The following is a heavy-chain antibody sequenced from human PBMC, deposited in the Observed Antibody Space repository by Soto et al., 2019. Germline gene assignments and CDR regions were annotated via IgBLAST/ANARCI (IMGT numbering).Heavy chain of an antibody. CDR2: SSSSGSTI. J-gene: IGHJ4*02. V-gene: IGHV3-11*01. CDR3: GRDAYTIYSIPTVN. Sequence: QVQLVDSGGGLVKPGGSLRLSCAASGFSFSDYYMSWIRQAPGKGLDWLSSSSSSGSTIYYADSVKGRFTISRDNAKNSLNLQMNTLRDEDTSVYSCGRDAYTIYSIPTVNCGQRTLVTVSS. D-gene: IGHD4-4*01. CDR1: GFSFSDYY.